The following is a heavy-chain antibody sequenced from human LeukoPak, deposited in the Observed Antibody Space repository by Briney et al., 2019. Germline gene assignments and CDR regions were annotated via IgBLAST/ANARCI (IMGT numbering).Heavy chain of an antibody. CDR3: ARGGQNWFDP. CDR1: GGTFSSYA. J-gene: IGHJ5*02. D-gene: IGHD2-15*01. Sequence: GASVKVSCKASGGTFSSYAISWVRQAPGQGPEWMGGIIPIFGTANYAQKFQGRVTITADESTSTAYMELSSLRSEDTAVYYCARGGQNWFDPWGQGTLVTVSS. CDR2: IIPIFGTA. V-gene: IGHV1-69*13.